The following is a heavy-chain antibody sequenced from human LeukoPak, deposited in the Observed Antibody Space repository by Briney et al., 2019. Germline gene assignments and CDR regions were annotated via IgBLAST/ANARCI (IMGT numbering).Heavy chain of an antibody. J-gene: IGHJ4*02. D-gene: IGHD5-12*01. CDR1: GYTFTSYG. V-gene: IGHV1-69*13. CDR3: ARVNSGYDDLDY. CDR2: IIPIFGTA. Sequence: SVKVSCKASGYTFTSYGISWVRQAPGQGLEWMGGIIPIFGTANYAQKFQGRVTITADESTSTAYMELSSLRSEDTAVYYCARVNSGYDDLDYWGQGTLVTVSS.